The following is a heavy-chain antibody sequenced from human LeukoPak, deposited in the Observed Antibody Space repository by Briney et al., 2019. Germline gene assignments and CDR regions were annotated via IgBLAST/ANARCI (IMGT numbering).Heavy chain of an antibody. D-gene: IGHD3-10*01. CDR3: ARIATYYYGSGSYYFDY. CDR1: GFTFSSYS. V-gene: IGHV3-21*01. CDR2: ISSSSSYI. Sequence: GGSLRLSCAASGFTFSSYSMNWVRQAPGKGLEWVSSISSSSSYIYYADSVKGRFTISSDNAKNSLYLQMNSLRAEDTAVYYCARIATYYYGSGSYYFDYWGQGTLVTVSS. J-gene: IGHJ4*02.